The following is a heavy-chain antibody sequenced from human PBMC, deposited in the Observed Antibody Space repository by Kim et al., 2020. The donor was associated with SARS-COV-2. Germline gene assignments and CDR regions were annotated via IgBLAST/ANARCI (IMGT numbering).Heavy chain of an antibody. J-gene: IGHJ4*02. V-gene: IGHV3-30*18. CDR2: ISYDGSNK. CDR3: AKDPHGSGSIDY. Sequence: GGSLRLSCAASGFTFSSYGMHWVRQAPGKGLEWVAVISYDGSNKYYADSVKGRFTISRDNSKNTLYLQMNSLRAEDTAVYYCAKDPHGSGSIDYWGQGTLVTVSS. CDR1: GFTFSSYG. D-gene: IGHD3-10*01.